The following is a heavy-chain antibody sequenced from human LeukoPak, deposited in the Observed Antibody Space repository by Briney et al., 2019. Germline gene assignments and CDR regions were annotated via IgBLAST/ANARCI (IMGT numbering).Heavy chain of an antibody. D-gene: IGHD5-12*01. CDR2: IIPIFGTA. Sequence: SVKVSCKASGGTFSSYAISWVRQAPGQGLEWXXXIIPIFGTANYAQKFQGRVTITADESTSTAYMELSSLRSEDTAVYYCAREDIVATISVFDPWGQGTLVTVSS. CDR1: GGTFSSYA. V-gene: IGHV1-69*13. J-gene: IGHJ5*02. CDR3: AREDIVATISVFDP.